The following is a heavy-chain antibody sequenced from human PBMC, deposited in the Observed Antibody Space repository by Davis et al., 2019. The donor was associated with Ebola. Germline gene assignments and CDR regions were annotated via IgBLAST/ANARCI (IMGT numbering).Heavy chain of an antibody. D-gene: IGHD3-10*01. V-gene: IGHV1-46*01. Sequence: ASVKVSCKASGYTFTSYYMHWVRQAPGQGLEWMGIINPSGGSTSYAQKFQGRVTMTRDTSTSTVYMELSSLRSEDTAVYYCARDLAFGDFFNGMDVWGQGTTVTVSS. J-gene: IGHJ6*02. CDR1: GYTFTSYY. CDR2: INPSGGST. CDR3: ARDLAFGDFFNGMDV.